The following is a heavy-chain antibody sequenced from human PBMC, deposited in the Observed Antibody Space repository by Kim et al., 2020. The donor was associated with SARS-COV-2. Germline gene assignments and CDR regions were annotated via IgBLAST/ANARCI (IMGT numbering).Heavy chain of an antibody. J-gene: IGHJ6*02. CDR2: INPNSGGT. CDR3: ARDLTGVGATPGEYYYGMDV. D-gene: IGHD1-26*01. Sequence: ASVKVSCKASGYTFTGYYMHWVRQAPGQGLEWMGRINPNSGGTNYAQKFQSRVTMTRDTSISTAYMELSRLRSDDTAVYYCARDLTGVGATPGEYYYGMDVWGQGTTVTVSS. CDR1: GYTFTGYY. V-gene: IGHV1-2*06.